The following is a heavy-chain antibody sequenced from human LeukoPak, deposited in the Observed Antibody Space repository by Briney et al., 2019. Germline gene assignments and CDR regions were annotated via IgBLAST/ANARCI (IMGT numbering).Heavy chain of an antibody. CDR2: IYYSGST. CDR1: GGSISSSSYY. J-gene: IGHJ4*02. D-gene: IGHD5-18*01. Sequence: SETLSLTCTVSGGSISSSSYYWGWIRQPPGKGLEWIGSIYYSGSTYYNPSLKSRVTISVDTSKNQFSLKLSSVTAADTAVYYCASTWIQLWPFDYWGQGTLVTASS. CDR3: ASTWIQLWPFDY. V-gene: IGHV4-39*01.